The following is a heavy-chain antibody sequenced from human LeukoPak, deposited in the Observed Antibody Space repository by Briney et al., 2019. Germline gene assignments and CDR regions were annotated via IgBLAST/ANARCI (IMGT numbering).Heavy chain of an antibody. V-gene: IGHV1-2*02. CDR2: INPNSGGT. CDR3: ARGDYGDYGAGFDY. Sequence: GASVKVSCKASGYTFTGYYMHWVRQAPGQGLEWMGWINPNSGGTNYAQKLQGRVTMTRDTSISTAYMELSRLRSDDTAVYYCARGDYGDYGAGFDYWGQGTLVTVSS. J-gene: IGHJ4*02. D-gene: IGHD4-17*01. CDR1: GYTFTGYY.